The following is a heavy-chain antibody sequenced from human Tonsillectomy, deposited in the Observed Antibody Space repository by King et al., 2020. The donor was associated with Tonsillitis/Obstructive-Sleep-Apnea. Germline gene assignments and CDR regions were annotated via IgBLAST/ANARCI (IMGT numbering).Heavy chain of an antibody. D-gene: IGHD3-3*01. CDR3: ARGEFYDFWIDY. Sequence: QLVQSGGGLVQPGGSLRLSCAASGFTFSYYSMNWVRQAPGKGLEWVSYISSNGKTIYYADSVKGRFAISRDNAKESMNLQMNSLRDEEPAVYYCARGEFYDFWIDYWGQGALDTVSS. J-gene: IGHJ4*02. CDR2: ISSNGKTI. V-gene: IGHV3-48*02. CDR1: GFTFSYYS.